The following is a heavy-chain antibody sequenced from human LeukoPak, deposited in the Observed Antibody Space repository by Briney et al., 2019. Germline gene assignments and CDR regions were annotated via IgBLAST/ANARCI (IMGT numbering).Heavy chain of an antibody. CDR2: INHRGST. D-gene: IGHD2-2*01. Sequence: SETLSLTCAVYGESFSGYYWNWIRQPPGKGLEWIGEINHRGSTNYNPSLQSRVTISVDTSKNQFSLRLSSVTAADTAVYFCARNREPAATIDYWGQGTLVTVSS. CDR3: ARNREPAATIDY. CDR1: GESFSGYY. V-gene: IGHV4-34*01. J-gene: IGHJ4*02.